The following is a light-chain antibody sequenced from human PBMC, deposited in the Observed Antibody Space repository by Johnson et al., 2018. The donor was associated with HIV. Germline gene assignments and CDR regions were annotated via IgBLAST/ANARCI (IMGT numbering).Light chain of an antibody. V-gene: IGLV1-51*02. Sequence: QAVLTQPPSVSAAPGQKVTISCSGSSSNIGNNYVSWYQQLPGTAPKLLIYEHNKRPSGIPDRFSGSKSGTSATLGITGLQTGDEADDYCGIWDASLIPLYVFVTGTTITVL. CDR1: SSNIGNNY. CDR3: GIWDASLIPLYV. J-gene: IGLJ1*01. CDR2: EHN.